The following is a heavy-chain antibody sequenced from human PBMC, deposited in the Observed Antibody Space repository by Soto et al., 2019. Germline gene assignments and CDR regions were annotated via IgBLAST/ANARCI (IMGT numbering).Heavy chain of an antibody. CDR2: IQSDGSSP. V-gene: IGHV3-74*01. J-gene: IGHJ4*02. D-gene: IGHD2-21*02. Sequence: EVQLVESGAGLVQPGGSLRLSCVAFGFTFNYYWVHWVRQAPGKGLVWVSRIQSDGSSPAYVDSVKGRFTISRDNAKNTLYLQMNNLRAEDTAVYYCARGGDPDYWGQGTLVTVSS. CDR1: GFTFNYYW. CDR3: ARGGDPDY.